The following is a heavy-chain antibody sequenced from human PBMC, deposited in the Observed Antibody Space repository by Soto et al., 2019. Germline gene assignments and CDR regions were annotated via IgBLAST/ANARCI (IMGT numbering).Heavy chain of an antibody. D-gene: IGHD3-22*01. CDR1: GFTFSNFA. Sequence: TGGSLRLSCAASGFTFSNFAMSWVRQAPGKGLEWVSASSGSGGNTYYADSVKGRFTISRDNSKNTLYLQMNSLRAEDTALYYCAKDIYDSRGTLPYYYYYGMDVWGQGTTVTVSS. J-gene: IGHJ6*02. V-gene: IGHV3-23*01. CDR2: SSGSGGNT. CDR3: AKDIYDSRGTLPYYYYYGMDV.